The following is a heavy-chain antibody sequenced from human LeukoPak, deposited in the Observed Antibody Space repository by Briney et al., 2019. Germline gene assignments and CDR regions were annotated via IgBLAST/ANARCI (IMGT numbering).Heavy chain of an antibody. J-gene: IGHJ3*02. V-gene: IGHV5-51*01. CDR2: IYPGDSDT. CDR1: GYSFTSYW. CDR3: AVGVIDAFDI. D-gene: IGHD3-10*01. Sequence: GESLKISCKGFGYSFTSYWLGWVRQMPGKGLEWMGIIYPGDSDTRYSPSFQGQVTLSADKSISTAYLRWSSLRASDTAMYYCAVGVIDAFDIWGRGTMVTVSS.